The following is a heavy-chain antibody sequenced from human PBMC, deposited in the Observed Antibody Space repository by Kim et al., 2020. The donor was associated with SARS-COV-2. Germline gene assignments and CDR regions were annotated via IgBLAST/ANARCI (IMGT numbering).Heavy chain of an antibody. D-gene: IGHD3-9*01. V-gene: IGHV3-15*01. CDR1: GFTFSNAW. CDR3: TTEPSTTYYDILTGYSMLDY. J-gene: IGHJ4*02. CDR2: IKSKTDGGTT. Sequence: GGSLRLSCAASGFTFSNAWMSWVRQAPGKGLEWVGRIKSKTDGGTTDYAAPVKGRFTISRDDSKNTLYLQMNSLKTEDTAVYYCTTEPSTTYYDILTGYSMLDYWGQGTLVTVSS.